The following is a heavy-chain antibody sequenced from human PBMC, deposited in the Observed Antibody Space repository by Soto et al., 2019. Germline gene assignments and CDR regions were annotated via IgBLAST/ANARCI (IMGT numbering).Heavy chain of an antibody. CDR3: ARDGVGGDCYDY. CDR1: GFTVSSNY. CDR2: IYSGGST. J-gene: IGHJ4*02. V-gene: IGHV3-66*01. Sequence: EVQLVESGGGLVQPGGSLRLSCAASGFTVSSNYMSWVRQAPWKGLGWVSVIYSGGSTYSADSVNGRFTISRDNSKNTLYLQMDSLRAEDTAVYYCARDGVGGDCYDYWGQGTLVTVSS. D-gene: IGHD2-21*01.